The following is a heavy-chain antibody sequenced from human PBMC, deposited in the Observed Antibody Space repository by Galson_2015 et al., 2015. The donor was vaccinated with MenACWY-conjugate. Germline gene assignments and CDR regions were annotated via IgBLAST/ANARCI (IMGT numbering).Heavy chain of an antibody. J-gene: IGHJ4*02. CDR3: ARGYRLVIFRSLNYFDY. D-gene: IGHD3-9*01. CDR2: ISAYNGNT. V-gene: IGHV1-18*01. Sequence: SVKVSCKASGYTFTSYGISWVRQAPGQGLEWMGWISAYNGNTNYAQKLQGRVTMTTDTSTRIAYMELRSLRSDDTAVYYCARGYRLVIFRSLNYFDYWGQGTLVTVSS. CDR1: GYTFTSYG.